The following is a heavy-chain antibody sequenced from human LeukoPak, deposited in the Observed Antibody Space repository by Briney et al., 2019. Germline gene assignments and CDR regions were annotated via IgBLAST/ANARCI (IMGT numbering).Heavy chain of an antibody. CDR2: INPKSGAT. V-gene: IGHV1-2*02. J-gene: IGHJ4*02. Sequence: GESLKVSCKGSGYSFTDYYIHWVRQAPGQGFEWMGWINPKSGATDYSQKFQGRVTLTRDTSIAAAYMELSNLRSDDTAVYHCVRAGPAAPLDYWGQGTLVTVSP. D-gene: IGHD2-15*01. CDR3: VRAGPAAPLDY. CDR1: GYSFTDYY.